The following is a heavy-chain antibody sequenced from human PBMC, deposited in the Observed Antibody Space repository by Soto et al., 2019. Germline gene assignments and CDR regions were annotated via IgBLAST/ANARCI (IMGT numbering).Heavy chain of an antibody. J-gene: IGHJ5*02. D-gene: IGHD3-22*01. Sequence: SDHLARTCAVFGWSFSGYYGSWVRQPPGKGLEWIGEINHSGSTTYKPSIKSRVTISVDTSKNQFSLKLTSVTAADTAVYYGARVRGYYYDSSGYRNWFDPWDQG. CDR1: GWSFSGYY. V-gene: IGHV4-34*01. CDR3: ARVRGYYYDSSGYRNWFDP. CDR2: INHSGST.